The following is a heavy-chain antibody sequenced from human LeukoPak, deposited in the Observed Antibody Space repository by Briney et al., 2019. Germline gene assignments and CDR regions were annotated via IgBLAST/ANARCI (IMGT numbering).Heavy chain of an antibody. D-gene: IGHD2-2*01. Sequence: GGSLRLSCAASGFTVSNNYMSWVRQAPGKGLEWVSVIYSGGTTYYANSVKGRFTISRDNSKNTLYLQMNSLRAEDTAVYYCAKGGYCSSTSCSYRVGAFDIWGQGTMVTVSS. CDR2: IYSGGTT. CDR1: GFTVSNNY. J-gene: IGHJ3*02. CDR3: AKGGYCSSTSCSYRVGAFDI. V-gene: IGHV3-53*01.